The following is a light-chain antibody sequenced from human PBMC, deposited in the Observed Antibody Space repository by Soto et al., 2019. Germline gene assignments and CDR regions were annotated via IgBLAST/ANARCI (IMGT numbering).Light chain of an antibody. V-gene: IGLV2-23*01. CDR1: SSDVGNYNL. CDR2: EGS. J-gene: IGLJ1*01. CDR3: CSYAGSSTYV. Sequence: ALTQPASVSGSPGQSITISCTGTSSDVGNYNLVSWYQQHPGKAPKLMIYEGSKRPSGVSNRFSGSKSGNTASLTISILQAEDEADYYCCSYAGSSTYVFGTGTKLTVL.